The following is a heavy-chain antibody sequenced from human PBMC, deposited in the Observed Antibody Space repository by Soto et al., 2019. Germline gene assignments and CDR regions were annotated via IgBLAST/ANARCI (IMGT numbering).Heavy chain of an antibody. V-gene: IGHV3-30-3*01. CDR1: GFTFSSYA. Sequence: LRLSCAASGFTFSSYAMHWVRQAPGKGLEWVAVISYDGSNKYYADSVKGRFTISRDNSKNTLYLQMNSLRAEDTAVYYCARAVLMVYARSGMDVWGQGTTVTVSS. D-gene: IGHD2-8*01. CDR2: ISYDGSNK. CDR3: ARAVLMVYARSGMDV. J-gene: IGHJ6*02.